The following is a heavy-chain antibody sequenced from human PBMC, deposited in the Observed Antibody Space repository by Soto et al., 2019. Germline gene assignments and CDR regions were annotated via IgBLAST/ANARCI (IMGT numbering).Heavy chain of an antibody. J-gene: IGHJ4*02. CDR3: AREISGSYRFDY. CDR2: MNPNSGNT. D-gene: IGHD1-26*01. Sequence: VASVKVSCKASGYTFTSYDINWVRQATGQGLEWMGWMNPNSGNTGYAQKFQGRVTMTRNTSISTAYMELSSLRSEDTAVYYCAREISGSYRFDYWGQGTLVTVPS. V-gene: IGHV1-8*01. CDR1: GYTFTSYD.